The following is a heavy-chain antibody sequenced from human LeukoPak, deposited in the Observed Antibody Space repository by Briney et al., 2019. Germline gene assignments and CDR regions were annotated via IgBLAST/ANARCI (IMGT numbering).Heavy chain of an antibody. Sequence: GASVTVSCTASGYSVIMYHIHWVRQAPGQGLEWMGVLKLYDGSISHAQKFQGRVTMTSDTSTSTVYMELSSLRSEDTAVYFCARDGGSFSCNMDVWGQGTTVTVSS. J-gene: IGHJ6*02. CDR3: ARDGGSFSCNMDV. CDR1: GYSVIMYH. D-gene: IGHD1-26*01. V-gene: IGHV1-46*01. CDR2: LKLYDGSI.